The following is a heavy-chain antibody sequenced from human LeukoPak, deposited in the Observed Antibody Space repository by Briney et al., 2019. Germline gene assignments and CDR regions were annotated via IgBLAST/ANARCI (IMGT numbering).Heavy chain of an antibody. J-gene: IGHJ4*02. V-gene: IGHV3-74*01. CDR3: ARVMVRGVLIDY. Sequence: GGSLRLSCAASGFTFSSYWMHWVRQAPGKGLVWVSRINSDGSSTSYADSVKGRFTISRDNAKNTLYLQMNSLRAEDTAVYYCARVMVRGVLIDYWGQGTLVTVSS. D-gene: IGHD3-10*01. CDR1: GFTFSSYW. CDR2: INSDGSST.